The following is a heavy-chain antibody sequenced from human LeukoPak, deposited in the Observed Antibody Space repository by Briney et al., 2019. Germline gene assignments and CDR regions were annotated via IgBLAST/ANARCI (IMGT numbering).Heavy chain of an antibody. V-gene: IGHV3-23*05. D-gene: IGHD3-9*01. CDR3: ARSPPRDILTGYYFYFDY. CDR1: GFTFNNYA. Sequence: GGSLRLSCVVSGFTFNNYAMSWVRQAPGKGLEWVSNIYSNGNTDYADSVKGRFTISRDNSKNTLYLHMNSLRAEDTALYYCARSPPRDILTGYYFYFDYWGQGTLVTVSS. J-gene: IGHJ4*02. CDR2: IYSNGNT.